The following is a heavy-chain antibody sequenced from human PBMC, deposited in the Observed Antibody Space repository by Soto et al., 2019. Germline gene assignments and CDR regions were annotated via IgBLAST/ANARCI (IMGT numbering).Heavy chain of an antibody. Sequence: SETLSLNCAVYGGSFSGYYWSWIRQPPGKGLEWIGEINHSGSTNYNPSLKSRVTILVDTSKNQFSLKLSSVTAADTAVYYCARGSTMVRGVINVRKGYYGMDVWGQGTTVTVSS. J-gene: IGHJ6*02. CDR1: GGSFSGYY. D-gene: IGHD3-10*01. CDR3: ARGSTMVRGVINVRKGYYGMDV. CDR2: INHSGST. V-gene: IGHV4-34*01.